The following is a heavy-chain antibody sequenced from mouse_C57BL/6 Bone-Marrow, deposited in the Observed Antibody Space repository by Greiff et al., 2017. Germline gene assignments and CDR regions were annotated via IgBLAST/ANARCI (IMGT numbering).Heavy chain of an antibody. Sequence: EVMLVESGGDLVKPGGSLKLSCAASGFTFSSYGMSWVRQTPDKRLEWVATISSGGSYTYYPDSVKGRFTISRDNAKNTLYLQMSSLKSEDTAMYYCARRCPVYAMDYWGQGTSVTVSS. CDR1: GFTFSSYG. J-gene: IGHJ4*01. CDR3: ARRCPVYAMDY. CDR2: ISSGGSYT. V-gene: IGHV5-6*02.